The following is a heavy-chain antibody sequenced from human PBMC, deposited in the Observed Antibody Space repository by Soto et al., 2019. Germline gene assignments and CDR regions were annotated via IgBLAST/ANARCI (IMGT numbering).Heavy chain of an antibody. J-gene: IGHJ4*02. CDR1: GFTFSSYS. V-gene: IGHV3-21*01. CDR2: ISSSSSFI. CDR3: AVGEETGTPYFGN. D-gene: IGHD1-7*01. Sequence: EVHLLESGGGLVKPGGSLRLSCTASGFTFSSYSMNWVRRAPGKGLEWVSSISSSSSFIYSAGSVKGRFTISRDNAKNSLYLQMNSLRAEDTAVYYCAVGEETGTPYFGNWGQGTLVTVSS.